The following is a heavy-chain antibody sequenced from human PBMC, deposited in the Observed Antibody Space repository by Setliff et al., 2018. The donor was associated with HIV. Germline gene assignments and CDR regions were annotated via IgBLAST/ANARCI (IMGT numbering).Heavy chain of an antibody. Sequence: LRLSCAASGFTFSSSWMSWVRQAPGKGLEWVANIKQDESEKFYVDSVKGRFTISRDNAKNSLHLQMNSLSAEDTAVYYCATNFLYDILTGYFPYQFDQWGQGTLVTVSS. V-gene: IGHV3-7*01. CDR3: ATNFLYDILTGYFPYQFDQ. CDR2: IKQDESEK. D-gene: IGHD3-9*01. J-gene: IGHJ4*02. CDR1: GFTFSSSW.